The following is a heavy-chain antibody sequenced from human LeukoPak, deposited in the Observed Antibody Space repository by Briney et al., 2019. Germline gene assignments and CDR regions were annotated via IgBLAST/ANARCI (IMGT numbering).Heavy chain of an antibody. Sequence: SETLSLTCAVYGGSFSRYYWGWIRQPPGKGLEWIGSIYSGENTYYNPSLKSRVTISVDTSQNQFSLKLTSVTAADTAVYYCAMDGYTYDYWGQGTLVTVSS. D-gene: IGHD5-24*01. CDR1: GGSFSRYY. CDR2: IYSGENT. V-gene: IGHV4-39*07. CDR3: AMDGYTYDY. J-gene: IGHJ4*02.